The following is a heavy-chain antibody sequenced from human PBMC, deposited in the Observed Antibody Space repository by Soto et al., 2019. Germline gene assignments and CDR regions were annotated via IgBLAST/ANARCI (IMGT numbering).Heavy chain of an antibody. Sequence: QVQLVQSGAEVKKPGAAVKVSCKASGYILTAYYMHWVRQAPGQGLEWMGWINPKSGGTHYAQNFQGRVSMTRDTSITKVYMELSRLRFDDTAVYYCAREKGSRALYDMGGSYWYFDLWGRGALITVSS. J-gene: IGHJ2*01. CDR3: AREKGSRALYDMGGSYWYFDL. D-gene: IGHD3-9*01. CDR1: GYILTAYY. V-gene: IGHV1-2*02. CDR2: INPKSGGT.